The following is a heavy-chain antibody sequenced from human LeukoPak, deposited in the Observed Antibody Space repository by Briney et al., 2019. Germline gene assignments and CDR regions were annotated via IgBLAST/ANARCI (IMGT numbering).Heavy chain of an antibody. CDR2: INHSGST. Sequence: SETLSLTCAVYGGSSSGYYWSWIRQPPGKGLEWIGEINHSGSTNYNPSLKSRVTISVDTSKNQFSLKLSSVTAADTAVYYCARGGYSGYDFDYWGQGTLVTVSS. D-gene: IGHD5-12*01. CDR3: ARGGYSGYDFDY. V-gene: IGHV4-34*01. CDR1: GGSSSGYY. J-gene: IGHJ4*02.